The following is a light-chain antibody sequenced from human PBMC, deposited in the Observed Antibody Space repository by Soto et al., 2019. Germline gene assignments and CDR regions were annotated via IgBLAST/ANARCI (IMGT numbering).Light chain of an antibody. Sequence: EILLTQSSCTLSLSAGERAALSWRASQSVSSNYLAWYQQKPGQAPRLLIYGASSRATGIPDRLSGSGYGTDFNLTISRLEPEDFAVYYCQQYGSSPLTFGQGTQVDIK. CDR3: QQYGSSPLT. CDR2: GAS. V-gene: IGKV3-20*01. CDR1: QSVSSNY. J-gene: IGKJ1*01.